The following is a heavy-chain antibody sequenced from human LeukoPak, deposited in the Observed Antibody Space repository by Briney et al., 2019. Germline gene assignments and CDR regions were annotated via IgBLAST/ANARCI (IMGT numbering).Heavy chain of an antibody. CDR1: GGSISSSSYY. D-gene: IGHD6-19*01. CDR2: IYYSGST. CDR3: ARDVGFSGWYVSDI. V-gene: IGHV4-39*07. Sequence: SETLSLTCTVSGGSISSSSYYWGWIRQPPGKGLEWIGSIYYSGSTYYNPPLKSRVTMSVDTSKNQFSLKLSSVTAADTAVYYCARDVGFSGWYVSDIWGQGTMVTVSS. J-gene: IGHJ3*02.